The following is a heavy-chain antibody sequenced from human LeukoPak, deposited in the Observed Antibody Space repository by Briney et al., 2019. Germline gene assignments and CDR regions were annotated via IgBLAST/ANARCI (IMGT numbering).Heavy chain of an antibody. V-gene: IGHV3-30*03. CDR3: ARDLMWGFDY. D-gene: IGHD7-27*01. CDR1: GFTVSTNH. J-gene: IGHJ4*02. Sequence: GGSLRLSCAVSGFTVSTNHITWVRQTPGVGLEWVAIIGNDGGDQHYSESVKGRFTISRDNSKNTLFLQLNSLRPEDTALYLCARDLMWGFDYWGQGTLVTVSS. CDR2: IGNDGGDQ.